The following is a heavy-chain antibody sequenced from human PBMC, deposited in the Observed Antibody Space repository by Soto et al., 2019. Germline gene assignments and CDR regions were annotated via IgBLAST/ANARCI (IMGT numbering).Heavy chain of an antibody. D-gene: IGHD6-13*01. CDR3: AIHPGWLNSSSWFTEFDY. CDR2: IYYSGST. V-gene: IGHV4-59*08. Sequence: QVQLQESGPGLVKPSETLSLTCTVSGGSISSYYWSWIRQPPGKGLEWIGYIYYSGSTNYNPSLKSRVTISVDTSKNQFSLKLSSVTAADTAVHYCAIHPGWLNSSSWFTEFDYWGQGTLVTVSS. CDR1: GGSISSYY. J-gene: IGHJ4*02.